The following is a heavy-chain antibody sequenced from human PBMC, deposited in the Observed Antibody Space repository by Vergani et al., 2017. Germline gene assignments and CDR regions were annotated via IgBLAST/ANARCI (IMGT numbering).Heavy chain of an antibody. CDR3: AKDRGEWYQLLRLYFDY. Sequence: EVQLVESGGGLIHPGGSLRLSCEGSGFSFSGYWMHWVRQSPEKGLVWVSRIKSDGSITNYADSVKGRFTISRDNAKNTLYLQMNSLRAEDTAVYYCAKDRGEWYQLLRLYFDYWGQGTLVTVSS. V-gene: IGHV3-74*01. CDR2: IKSDGSIT. J-gene: IGHJ4*02. CDR1: GFSFSGYW. D-gene: IGHD2-2*01.